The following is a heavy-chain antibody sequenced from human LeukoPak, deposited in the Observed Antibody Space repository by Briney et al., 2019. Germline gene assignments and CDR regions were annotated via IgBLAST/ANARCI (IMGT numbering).Heavy chain of an antibody. CDR1: GYIFTGYY. J-gene: IGHJ4*02. D-gene: IGHD6-19*01. CDR3: ARSAIAVAGTVTFDF. Sequence: ASVKVSCTASGYIFTGYYMHWVRQAPGQGLEWMGWINPNTGGTSYAQKFQGRVTMTRDTSISTAYMELNRLRSDDTAVFYCARSAIAVAGTVTFDFWGQGALVTVSS. V-gene: IGHV1-2*02. CDR2: INPNTGGT.